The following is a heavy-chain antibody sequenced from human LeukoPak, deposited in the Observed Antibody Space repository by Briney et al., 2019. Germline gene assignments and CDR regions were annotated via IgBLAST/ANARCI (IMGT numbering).Heavy chain of an antibody. Sequence: ASVKVSCKASGYTFTSYDINWVRQATGQGLEWMGWMNPNSGNTGYAQKFQGRVTMTRNTSISTAYMELSSLRSEDTAVYYCARNQALYGSGSYWHAFDIWGQGTMVTVSS. D-gene: IGHD3-10*01. CDR2: MNPNSGNT. CDR1: GYTFTSYD. V-gene: IGHV1-8*01. J-gene: IGHJ3*02. CDR3: ARNQALYGSGSYWHAFDI.